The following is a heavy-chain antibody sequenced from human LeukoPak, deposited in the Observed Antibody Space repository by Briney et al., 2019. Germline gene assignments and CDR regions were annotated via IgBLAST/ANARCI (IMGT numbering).Heavy chain of an antibody. Sequence: GGSLRLSCTASGFSFSNYGMHWVRQTPGKGLEWVAVIWYDGSKKYYAESVKGRLTISRDNSKNTLYLQMNSLRVEDTAVYFCTRRDGDNDRGFDFWGQGTLVTVSS. V-gene: IGHV3-33*01. CDR3: TRRDGDNDRGFDF. D-gene: IGHD4-23*01. CDR2: IWYDGSKK. J-gene: IGHJ4*02. CDR1: GFSFSNYG.